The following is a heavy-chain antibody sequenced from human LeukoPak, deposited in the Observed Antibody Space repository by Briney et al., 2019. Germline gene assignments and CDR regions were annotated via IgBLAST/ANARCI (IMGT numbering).Heavy chain of an antibody. D-gene: IGHD1-14*01. CDR1: EFTFSNYA. Sequence: GGSLRLSCAASEFTFSNYAMNWVRQAPGKGLEWVSGISGGGGSTYYADSVKGRFTISRDNSKNTLYLQMGSLRAEDTALYYCAKGSGINHYHWIDPWGQGTLVTVSS. CDR3: AKGSGINHYHWIDP. CDR2: ISGGGGST. J-gene: IGHJ5*02. V-gene: IGHV3-23*01.